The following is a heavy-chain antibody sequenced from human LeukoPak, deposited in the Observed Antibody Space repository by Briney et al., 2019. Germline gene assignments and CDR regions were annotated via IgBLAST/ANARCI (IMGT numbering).Heavy chain of an antibody. J-gene: IGHJ4*02. V-gene: IGHV3-64*01. CDR2: ISSNGIST. CDR3: ARGTGNWNDALFDY. CDR1: GFTFNTYA. Sequence: GGSLRLSCAASGFTFNTYAMHWVRQAPGKGLEYVSSISSNGISTYYANSVKGRFTISRDNSKNTLYLQMGSLRAEDMAVYYCARGTGNWNDALFDYWGQGTLVTVSS. D-gene: IGHD1-1*01.